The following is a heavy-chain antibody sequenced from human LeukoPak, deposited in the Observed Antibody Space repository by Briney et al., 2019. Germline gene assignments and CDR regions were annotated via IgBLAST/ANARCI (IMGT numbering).Heavy chain of an antibody. J-gene: IGHJ4*02. V-gene: IGHV3-23*01. D-gene: IGHD3-10*01. CDR3: AKVGSMGRGVIKYYFDY. Sequence: PGRSLRLSCAASGFTFSSYAMRWVRQAPGKGLEWVSSISGSGGSTYYSDSVKGRFTISRDNSKSTLYLQMNSLRAEDTAVYYCAKVGSMGRGVIKYYFDYWGQGTLVTVSS. CDR1: GFTFSSYA. CDR2: ISGSGGST.